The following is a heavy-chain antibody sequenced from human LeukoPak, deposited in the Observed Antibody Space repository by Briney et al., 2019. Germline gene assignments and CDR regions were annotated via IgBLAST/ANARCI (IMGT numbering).Heavy chain of an antibody. CDR1: GGTFSSYA. D-gene: IGHD6-19*01. V-gene: IGHV1-69*05. CDR3: AEEYSSGWYGIYAFDI. CDR2: IIPIFGTA. J-gene: IGHJ3*02. Sequence: SVKVSCKASGGTFSSYAISWVRQAPGQGLEWMGGIIPIFGTANYAQKFQGRVTITTDESTSTAYMELSSLRSEDTAVYYCAEEYSSGWYGIYAFDIWGQGTMVTVSS.